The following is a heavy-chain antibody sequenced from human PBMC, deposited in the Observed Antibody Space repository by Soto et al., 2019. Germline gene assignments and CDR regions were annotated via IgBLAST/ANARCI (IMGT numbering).Heavy chain of an antibody. Sequence: GGSLRLSCAASGCSFSFYGMHWVRQAPGKGLEWVAFTSYEGSSTVYADSVKGRFTISRDNSKNAVYLQMNSLRAEDTALYYCAKEVAAAWEHSDNHGLDVWGQGTKVTGSS. CDR2: TSYEGSST. D-gene: IGHD1-26*01. CDR3: AKEVAAAWEHSDNHGLDV. J-gene: IGHJ6*02. V-gene: IGHV3-30*18. CDR1: GCSFSFYG.